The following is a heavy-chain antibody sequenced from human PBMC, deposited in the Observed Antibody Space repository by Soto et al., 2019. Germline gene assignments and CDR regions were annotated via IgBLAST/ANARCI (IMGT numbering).Heavy chain of an antibody. CDR2: ISSSSSYI. V-gene: IGHV3-21*01. CDR3: AIFFSLYANPQDLLAFPTQRSPDL. Sequence: NRVPPAAGKGLEWVSSISSSSSYIYYADSVKGRFTISRDHAKNSLYLQMNSLRAEDTAVYYCAIFFSLYANPQDLLAFPTQRSPDL. J-gene: IGHJ2*01. D-gene: IGHD3-3*01.